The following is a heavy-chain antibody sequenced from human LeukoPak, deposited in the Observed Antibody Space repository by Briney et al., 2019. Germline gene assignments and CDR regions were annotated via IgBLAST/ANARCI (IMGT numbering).Heavy chain of an antibody. D-gene: IGHD1-1*01. CDR1: DDSITMYC. J-gene: IGHJ6*03. V-gene: IGHV4-59*01. CDR2: VDHTGST. Sequence: SETLSLTCSVSDDSITMYCWTWIRQPPGKGLEWIGYVDHTGSTNFNPSLNGRVSISRDTTKNLFSLRLRSVTAGDTAVYFCARGRVSSSTWYSTYYYYFYMDVWGKGTTVTVSS. CDR3: ARGRVSSSTWYSTYYYYFYMDV.